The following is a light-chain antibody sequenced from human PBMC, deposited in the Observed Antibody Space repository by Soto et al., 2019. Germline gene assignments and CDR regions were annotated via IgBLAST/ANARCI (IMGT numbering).Light chain of an antibody. Sequence: QSVLTQSPSVSEAPRQRVTITCSGSSSNIGDNPVNWYQQLPGKAPKLLIYYDDLLASGVSDRFSGSKSGTSASLAISGLQSEDECDYYCAAWDDSLDGVVFGGGTKLTVL. V-gene: IGLV1-36*01. CDR3: AAWDDSLDGVV. CDR2: YDD. CDR1: SSNIGDNP. J-gene: IGLJ2*01.